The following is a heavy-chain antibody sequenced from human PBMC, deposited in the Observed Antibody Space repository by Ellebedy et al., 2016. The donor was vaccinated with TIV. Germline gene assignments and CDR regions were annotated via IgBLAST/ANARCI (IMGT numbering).Heavy chain of an antibody. Sequence: ASVKVSCKASGGTFSSYGISWVRQAPGQGLEWMGWISAYNGNTNYAQKLQGRVTMTTDTSTSTAYMELRSLRSDDTAVYYCARCYSDSSGYKWPFDYWGQGTLVTVSS. CDR1: GGTFSSYG. CDR2: ISAYNGNT. CDR3: ARCYSDSSGYKWPFDY. D-gene: IGHD3-22*01. J-gene: IGHJ4*02. V-gene: IGHV1-18*01.